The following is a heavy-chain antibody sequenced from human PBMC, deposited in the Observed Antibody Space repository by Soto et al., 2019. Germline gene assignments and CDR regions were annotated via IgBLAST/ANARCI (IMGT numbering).Heavy chain of an antibody. CDR3: ARLVVPAANKGDWFDP. J-gene: IGHJ5*02. V-gene: IGHV3-21*01. Sequence: PGGSLRLSCAASGFTFSSYSMNWVRQAPGKGLEWVSSISSSSSYIYYADSVKGRFTISRDNAKNSLYLQMNSLRAEDTAVYYCARLVVPAANKGDWFDPWGQGTLVTVSS. CDR2: ISSSSSYI. D-gene: IGHD2-2*01. CDR1: GFTFSSYS.